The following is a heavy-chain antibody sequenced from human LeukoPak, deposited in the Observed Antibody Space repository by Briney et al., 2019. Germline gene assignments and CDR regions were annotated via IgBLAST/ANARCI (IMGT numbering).Heavy chain of an antibody. CDR3: ARVSLAAAGSGVEDY. CDR1: GGSISSYY. Sequence: PSETLSLTCTVSGGSISSYYWSWIRQPPGKGLEWIGYIYYSGSTNYNPSLKSRVTISVDTSKNQFSLKLSSVTAADTAVYYCARVSLAAAGSGVEDYWGQGTLVTVSS. D-gene: IGHD6-13*01. V-gene: IGHV4-59*12. CDR2: IYYSGST. J-gene: IGHJ4*02.